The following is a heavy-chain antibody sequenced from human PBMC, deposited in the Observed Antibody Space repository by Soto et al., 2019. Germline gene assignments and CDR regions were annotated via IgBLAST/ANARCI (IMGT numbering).Heavy chain of an antibody. V-gene: IGHV4-4*02. CDR3: ARVNSGWFWSVDF. CDR1: GASISTSNS. CDR2: IYFSGST. D-gene: IGHD6-19*01. J-gene: IGHJ4*02. Sequence: QVQLQESGPGLVRPSGTLSLTCAVSGASISTSNSWTWVRQPPGKGLEWIGEIYFSGSTKFNPSLKSRVTISVDKSKNQFSLKLSSVTAADTAVYYCARVNSGWFWSVDFWGQGTLVTVSS.